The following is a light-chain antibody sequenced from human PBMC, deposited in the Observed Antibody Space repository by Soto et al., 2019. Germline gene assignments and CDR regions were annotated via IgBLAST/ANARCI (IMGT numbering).Light chain of an antibody. J-gene: IGKJ2*01. CDR2: GAS. V-gene: IGKV3-20*01. CDR3: QQYASSPYT. Sequence: EIVLTQSPGTLSLSPGERVTLSCRASQSISSSYLAWYQQKPGQAPRLLIYGASRRATGIPDRFSGRESGTDFTLTITTLEPEDSAVYFCQQYASSPYTCGQGTKVEIK. CDR1: QSISSSY.